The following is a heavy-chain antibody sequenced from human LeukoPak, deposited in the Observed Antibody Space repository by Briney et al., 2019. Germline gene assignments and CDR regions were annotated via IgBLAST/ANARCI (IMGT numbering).Heavy chain of an antibody. CDR2: ISSSSTI. J-gene: IGHJ3*02. CDR3: ARQYYYDSSGYYPGAFDI. Sequence: GGSLRLSCAASGFTFSSYSMDWVRQAPGKGLEWVSYISSSSTIYYADSVKGRFTISRDNAKNSLYLQMNSLRAEDTAVYYCARQYYYDSSGYYPGAFDIWGQGTMVTVSS. V-gene: IGHV3-48*01. CDR1: GFTFSSYS. D-gene: IGHD3-22*01.